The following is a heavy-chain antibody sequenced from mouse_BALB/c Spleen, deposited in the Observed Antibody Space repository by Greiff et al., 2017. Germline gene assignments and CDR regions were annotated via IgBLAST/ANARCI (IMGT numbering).Heavy chain of an antibody. V-gene: IGHV1S137*01. J-gene: IGHJ1*01. CDR3: ARWRGTGRYFDV. Sequence: QVHVKQSGAELVRPGVSVKISCKGSGYTFTDYAMHWVKQSHAKGLEWIGVISTYYGDASYNQKFKGKATMTVDKSSSTAYMELARLTSEDSAIYYCARWRGTGRYFDVWGAGTTVTVSS. CDR1: GYTFTDYA. D-gene: IGHD4-1*01. CDR2: ISTYYGDA.